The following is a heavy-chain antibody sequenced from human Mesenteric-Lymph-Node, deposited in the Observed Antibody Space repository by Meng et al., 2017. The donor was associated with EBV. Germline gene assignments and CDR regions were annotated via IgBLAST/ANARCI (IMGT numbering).Heavy chain of an antibody. CDR1: GYTFTSDG. CDR2: ISGYNGNT. V-gene: IGHV1-18*01. Sequence: QVQLVQCGDEVKKPGASGMVSCKASGYTFTSDGISWVRQAPGQGLEWMGWISGYNGNTNYAQKLQGIVTMTTDTSTSTAYMELRSLRSDDTAVYYCAREADGATVDYWGQGTLVTVSS. CDR3: AREADGATVDY. J-gene: IGHJ4*02. D-gene: IGHD1-26*01.